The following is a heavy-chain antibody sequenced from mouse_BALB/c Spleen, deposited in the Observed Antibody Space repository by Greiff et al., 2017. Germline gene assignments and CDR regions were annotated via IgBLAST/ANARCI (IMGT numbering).Heavy chain of an antibody. CDR1: GFTFSSYA. D-gene: IGHD2-1*01. Sequence: EVKLVESGGGLVKPGGSLKLSCAASGFTFSSYAMSWVRQTPEKRLEWVASISSGGSTYYPDSVKGRFTISRDNARNILYLQMSSLRSEDTAMYYCARVGEGNYFAWFAYWGQGTLVTVSA. CDR3: ARVGEGNYFAWFAY. J-gene: IGHJ3*01. V-gene: IGHV5-6-5*01. CDR2: ISSGGST.